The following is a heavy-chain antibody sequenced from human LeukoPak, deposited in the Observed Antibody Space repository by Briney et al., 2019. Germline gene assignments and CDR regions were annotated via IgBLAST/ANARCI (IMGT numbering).Heavy chain of an antibody. CDR3: ARDPWGSSGYANGDAFDI. D-gene: IGHD3-22*01. J-gene: IGHJ3*02. CDR2: IYHSGST. V-gene: IGHV4-38-2*02. CDR1: GGSISSGYY. Sequence: SETLSLTCTVSGGSISSGYYWGWIRQPPGKGLEWIGSIYHSGSTYYNPSLKSRVTISVDTSKNQFSLKLSSVTAADTAVYYCARDPWGSSGYANGDAFDIWGQGTMVTVSS.